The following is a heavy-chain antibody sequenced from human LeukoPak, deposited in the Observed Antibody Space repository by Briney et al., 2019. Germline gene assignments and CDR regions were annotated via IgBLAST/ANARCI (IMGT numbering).Heavy chain of an antibody. J-gene: IGHJ5*02. V-gene: IGHV4-59*11. D-gene: IGHD3-3*01. Sequence: SETLSLTCTVSGDSISGHYWSWIRQPPGKGLEWIGYIYYSGSTNYNPSLKSRVTISVDTSKNQFSLKLSSVTAADTAVYYCARGGDWFDPWGQGTLVTVSS. CDR2: IYYSGST. CDR1: GDSISGHY. CDR3: ARGGDWFDP.